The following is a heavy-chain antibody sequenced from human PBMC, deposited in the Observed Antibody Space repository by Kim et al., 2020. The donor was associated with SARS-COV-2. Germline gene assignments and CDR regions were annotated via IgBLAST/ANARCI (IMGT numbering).Heavy chain of an antibody. J-gene: IGHJ4*02. V-gene: IGHV3-48*02. CDR3: ARDPTYDFWSGYSRSFDY. D-gene: IGHD3-3*01. Sequence: KGRSTISRDNAKNSLYLQMNSLRDEDTAVYYCARDPTYDFWSGYSRSFDYWGQGTLVTVSS.